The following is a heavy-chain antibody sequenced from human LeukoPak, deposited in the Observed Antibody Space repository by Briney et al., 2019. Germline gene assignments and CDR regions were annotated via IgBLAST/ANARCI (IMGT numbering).Heavy chain of an antibody. Sequence: SETLSLTCTVSGGSISSYYGSWIRQPPGKGLEWIGYTYYSGYTNYNPSLKSRVTISVDTSKNQFSLKLSSVTAADTAVYYCARTTMVRGTYYMDVWGKGTTVTISS. CDR1: GGSISSYY. V-gene: IGHV4-59*01. J-gene: IGHJ6*03. CDR2: TYYSGYT. CDR3: ARTTMVRGTYYMDV. D-gene: IGHD3-10*01.